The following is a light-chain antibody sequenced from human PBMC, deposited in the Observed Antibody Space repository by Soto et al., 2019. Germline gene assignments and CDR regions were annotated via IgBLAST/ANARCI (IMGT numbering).Light chain of an antibody. V-gene: IGKV1-12*01. CDR3: QQGDSFPIT. J-gene: IGKJ5*01. CDR2: AAS. CDR1: QSIGNW. Sequence: DIQMTQSPSSVSASVGDRVTITCRASQSIGNWLAWYLQKPGTVPKLLIYAASVLQSGVPSRFSGSGAGTEFPVTISSLQPEDFGTYYCQQGDSFPITFGQGTRLEIK.